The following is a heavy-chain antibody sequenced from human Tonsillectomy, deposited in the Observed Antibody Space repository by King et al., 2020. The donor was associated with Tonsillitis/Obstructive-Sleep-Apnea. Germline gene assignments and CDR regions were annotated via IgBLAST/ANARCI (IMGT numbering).Heavy chain of an antibody. Sequence: VQLVESGGGLVQPGGSLRLSCAASGFTFSAYWMHWVRHAPGKGLVWVSIINSDGATTRYADSVKGRFTVSRDNAKNTLHLQMNSLRAEDTAVYYCARDAGRSKDYWGQGTLVTVSS. CDR3: ARDAGRSKDY. CDR2: INSDGATT. V-gene: IGHV3-74*01. CDR1: GFTFSAYW. D-gene: IGHD1-1*01. J-gene: IGHJ4*02.